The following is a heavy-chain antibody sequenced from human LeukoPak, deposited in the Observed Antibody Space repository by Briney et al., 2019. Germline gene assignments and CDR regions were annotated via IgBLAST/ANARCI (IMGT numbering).Heavy chain of an antibody. CDR2: IYTSGST. Sequence: ASETLSLTCTVSGGSISSYYWSWIRQPAGKGLEWIGRIYTSGSTSYNPSLKSRVTMSVDTSKNQFSLNLTSVTAADTAVYYCTRGDNWNYVGCWGQGTLVTVSS. CDR3: TRGDNWNYVGC. CDR1: GGSISSYY. V-gene: IGHV4-4*07. D-gene: IGHD1-1*01. J-gene: IGHJ4*02.